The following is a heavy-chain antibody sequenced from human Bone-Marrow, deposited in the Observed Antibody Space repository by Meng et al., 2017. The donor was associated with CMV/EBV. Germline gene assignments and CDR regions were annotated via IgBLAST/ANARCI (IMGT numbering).Heavy chain of an antibody. V-gene: IGHV3-48*03. CDR1: GFTFSRYE. J-gene: IGHJ4*02. D-gene: IGHD3-16*01. CDR2: ISSSGSTI. Sequence: GESLKISCAASGFTFSRYEMNWARLAPGKGLEWVSYISSSGSTIYYPDSVKGRFSISRDNAKNSLYLQMNSLRAEDTAVYYCARAGVMAISAFIYYFDYWGQGTLVTVSS. CDR3: ARAGVMAISAFIYYFDY.